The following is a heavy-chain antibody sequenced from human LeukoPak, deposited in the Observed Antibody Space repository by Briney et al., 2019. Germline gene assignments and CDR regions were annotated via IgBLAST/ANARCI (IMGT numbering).Heavy chain of an antibody. V-gene: IGHV7-4-1*02. J-gene: IGHJ5*02. Sequence: VASVKVSCKASGYTFTSYGISWVRQAPGQGLEWMGWINTNTGNPTYAQGFTGRFVFSLDTSVSTAYLQISSLKAEDTAVYYCARGSYCGGDCYSGGWFDPWGQGTLVTVSS. CDR1: GYTFTSYG. CDR3: ARGSYCGGDCYSGGWFDP. D-gene: IGHD2-21*02. CDR2: INTNTGNP.